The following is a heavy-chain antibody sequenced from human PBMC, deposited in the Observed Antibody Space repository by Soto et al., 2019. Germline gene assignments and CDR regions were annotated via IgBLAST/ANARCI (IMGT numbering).Heavy chain of an antibody. CDR2: ISSSGSTI. CDR1: GFTFSSYE. V-gene: IGHV3-48*03. CDR3: ARENFAGYYDSSSDFDY. J-gene: IGHJ4*02. Sequence: GGSLRLSCAACGFTFSSYEMNWVRQAPGKGLEWVSYISSSGSTIYYADSVKGRFTISRDNAENSLYLQMNSLRAEDTAVYYCARENFAGYYDSSSDFDYWGQGTLVTVSS. D-gene: IGHD3-22*01.